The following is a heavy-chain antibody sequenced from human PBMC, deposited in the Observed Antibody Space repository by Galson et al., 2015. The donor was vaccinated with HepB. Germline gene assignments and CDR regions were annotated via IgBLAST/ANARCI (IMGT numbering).Heavy chain of an antibody. CDR3: AKNHGGNWIEYYFDY. D-gene: IGHD4-23*01. V-gene: IGHV3-30*18. CDR2: VSFDGTNK. CDR1: GFSFSSYG. J-gene: IGHJ4*02. Sequence: PLRLSCAASGFSFSSYGMHWVRQAAGKGLEWVAVVSFDGTNKYYRDSVKGRFTISRDNSKNTLYLQMDSLRAEDTAVYYCAKNHGGNWIEYYFDYWGQGTLVTVSS.